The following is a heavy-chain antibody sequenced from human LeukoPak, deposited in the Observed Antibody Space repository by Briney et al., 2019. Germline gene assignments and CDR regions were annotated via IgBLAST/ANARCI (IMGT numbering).Heavy chain of an antibody. D-gene: IGHD3-3*01. V-gene: IGHV3-74*01. CDR1: GFTFSSYW. CDR3: ASDFWSGYYTPMGVNY. CDR2: INSDGNST. Sequence: GGSLRLSCAASGFTFSSYWMHWVRQAPGKGPVWVSRINSDGNSTSYADSVKGRFTISRDNAKNTLYLQMNSLRAEDTAVYYCASDFWSGYYTPMGVNYWGQGTLVTVSS. J-gene: IGHJ4*02.